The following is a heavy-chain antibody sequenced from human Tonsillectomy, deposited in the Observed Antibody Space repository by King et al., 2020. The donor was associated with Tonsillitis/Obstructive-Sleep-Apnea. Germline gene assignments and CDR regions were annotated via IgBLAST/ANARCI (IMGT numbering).Heavy chain of an antibody. CDR3: ARERGFGDSYSYFYMDV. J-gene: IGHJ6*03. V-gene: IGHV4-4*02. CDR2: IHHSGST. D-gene: IGHD4-17*01. CDR1: GASISSINW. Sequence: VQLQESGPGLVKPSGTLSLTCAVSGASISSINWWSWVRQPPGQGLEWVGEIHHSGSTNYNASLKSRVTISVDKSKNQFSLRLTSVTAADTAVYYCARERGFGDSYSYFYMDVWGKGTTVTVSS.